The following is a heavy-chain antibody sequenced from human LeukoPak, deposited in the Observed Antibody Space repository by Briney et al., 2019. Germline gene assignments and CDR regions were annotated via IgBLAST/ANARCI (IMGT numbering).Heavy chain of an antibody. D-gene: IGHD3-22*01. J-gene: IGHJ4*02. CDR1: GGSVSSGSYY. Sequence: SETLSLTCTVSGGSVSSGSYYWGWIRQPPGKGLEWIGYIYYSGSTNYNPSLKSRVTISVDTSKNQFSLKLSSVTAADTAVYYCAGEDSSGYLFDYWGQGTLVTVSS. V-gene: IGHV4-61*01. CDR3: AGEDSSGYLFDY. CDR2: IYYSGST.